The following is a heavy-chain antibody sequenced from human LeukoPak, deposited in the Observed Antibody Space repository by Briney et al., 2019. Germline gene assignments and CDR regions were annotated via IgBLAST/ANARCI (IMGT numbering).Heavy chain of an antibody. CDR1: GFTFTDYY. J-gene: IGHJ6*03. CDR3: ASRYCTGVNCFAASYMCMDV. Sequence: GGSLRLSCATSGFTFTDYYMSWIRQAPGKGLEWISYISSRGNTMYYADSVRGRFVISRDNAKNSLYLQMTSLRVEDTAVYFCASRYCTGVNCFAASYMCMDVWGKGTTVTVSS. V-gene: IGHV3-11*01. CDR2: ISSRGNTM. D-gene: IGHD2-8*02.